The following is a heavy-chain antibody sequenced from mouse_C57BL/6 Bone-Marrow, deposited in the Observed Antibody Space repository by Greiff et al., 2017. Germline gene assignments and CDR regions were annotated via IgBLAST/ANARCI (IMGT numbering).Heavy chain of an antibody. Sequence: VQLQQSGPELVKPGASVKISCKASGYSFTGYYMNWVKQSPEKSLEWIGEINPSTGGTTYKQKFKAKATLTVDQSSSTAYMQLKSLTSEDSAVYYCARPHYYYAMDYWGQGTSVTVSS. CDR1: GYSFTGYY. V-gene: IGHV1-42*01. CDR2: INPSTGGT. CDR3: ARPHYYYAMDY. J-gene: IGHJ4*01.